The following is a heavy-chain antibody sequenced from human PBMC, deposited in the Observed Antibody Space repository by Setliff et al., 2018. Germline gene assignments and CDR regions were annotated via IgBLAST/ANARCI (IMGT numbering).Heavy chain of an antibody. V-gene: IGHV4-4*07. CDR2: VYSDGET. CDR1: GDFIYDHY. J-gene: IGHJ4*02. Sequence: SETLSLTCTVSGDFIYDHYWTWIRQPAGKGLQWIGRVYSDGETDYSPSLKSRVTISVDKSNNQFSLNLKSMTAADTALYFCARERQGGFLEWSPFDSWGQGILVTVS. D-gene: IGHD3-3*01. CDR3: ARERQGGFLEWSPFDS.